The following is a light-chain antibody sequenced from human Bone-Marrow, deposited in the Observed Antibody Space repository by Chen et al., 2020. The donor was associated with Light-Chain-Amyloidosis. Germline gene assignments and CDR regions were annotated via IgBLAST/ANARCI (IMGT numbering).Light chain of an antibody. J-gene: IGLJ3*02. V-gene: IGLV2-14*03. CDR2: DVT. Sequence: QSALTQPASVSGSPGQPITISCTGTSSDVGAYNYVSWYQQHPGKAPRLIIYDVTYRPSGVSTRFSGSKSANTVSLTISGLQAEDEADYYCSSYTDTSTVVFGGGTKLTVL. CDR1: SSDVGAYNY. CDR3: SSYTDTSTVV.